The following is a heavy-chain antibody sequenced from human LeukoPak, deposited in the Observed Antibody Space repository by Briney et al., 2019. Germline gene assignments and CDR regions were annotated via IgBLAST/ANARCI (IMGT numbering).Heavy chain of an antibody. CDR3: ARGYSSSWYGDAFDI. CDR2: ISWNSGSI. D-gene: IGHD6-13*01. V-gene: IGHV3-9*01. Sequence: PGGSLRLSCAASGFTFDDYVMHWVRQAPGKGLEWVSGISWNSGSIGYADSVKGRFTISRDNAKNSLYLQMNSLRAEDTALYYCARGYSSSWYGDAFDIWGQGTMVTVSS. CDR1: GFTFDDYV. J-gene: IGHJ3*02.